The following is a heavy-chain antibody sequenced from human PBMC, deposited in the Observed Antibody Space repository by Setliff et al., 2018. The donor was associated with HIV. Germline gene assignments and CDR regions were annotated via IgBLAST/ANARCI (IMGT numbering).Heavy chain of an antibody. J-gene: IGHJ5*02. V-gene: IGHV3-30*02. CDR1: GFTFSSYG. CDR3: ALSGANLFDP. CDR2: IRYDGSDK. D-gene: IGHD5-12*01. Sequence: GGSLRLSCAASGFTFSSYGMHWVRQAPGKGLEWVTFIRYDGSDKYYADSVKGRFTISRDNSKNTLYLQVNKLRAEDTAVYYCALSGANLFDPWGQGILVTVSS.